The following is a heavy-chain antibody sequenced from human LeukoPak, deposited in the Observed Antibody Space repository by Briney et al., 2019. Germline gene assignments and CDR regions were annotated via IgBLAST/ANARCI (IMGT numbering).Heavy chain of an antibody. D-gene: IGHD3-10*01. CDR3: ARGSYYYGSGSYYNGRYAFDI. CDR1: GGSISSGSYY. J-gene: IGHJ3*02. V-gene: IGHV4-61*02. Sequence: TLSLTCTVSGGSISSGSYYWSWIRQPAGKGLEWIGRIYTSGSTNYNPSLKSRVTISVDTSKNQFSLKLSSVTAADTAVYYCARGSYYYGSGSYYNGRYAFDIWGQGTMVTVSS. CDR2: IYTSGST.